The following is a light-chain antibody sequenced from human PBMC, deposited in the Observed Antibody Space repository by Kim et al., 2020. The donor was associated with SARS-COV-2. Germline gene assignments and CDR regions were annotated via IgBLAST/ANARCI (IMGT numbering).Light chain of an antibody. CDR1: QSVAGNS. CDR2: GTS. J-gene: IGKJ3*01. CDR3: QHYDDSLFT. V-gene: IGKV3-20*01. Sequence: LSPGERATLSCRASQSVAGNSLAWYQQRPGQSPRLLIHGTSTRATGIPDRFSGSGSGTDFTLTISRLDPEDFAVYYCQHYDDSLFTFGPGTKVDIK.